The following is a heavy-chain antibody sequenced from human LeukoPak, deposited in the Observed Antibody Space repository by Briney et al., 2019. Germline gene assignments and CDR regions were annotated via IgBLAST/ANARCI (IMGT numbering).Heavy chain of an antibody. CDR1: GFTFSSYA. Sequence: GGSLRLSCAASGFTFSSYAMHWVRQAPGKGLEWVAVISYDGSNKYYADSVKGRFTISRDNSKNTLYLQMHSLRAEDTAVYYCARVPLWFGEFSDYYYGMDVWGQGTTVTVSS. D-gene: IGHD3-10*01. J-gene: IGHJ6*02. CDR2: ISYDGSNK. CDR3: ARVPLWFGEFSDYYYGMDV. V-gene: IGHV3-30-3*01.